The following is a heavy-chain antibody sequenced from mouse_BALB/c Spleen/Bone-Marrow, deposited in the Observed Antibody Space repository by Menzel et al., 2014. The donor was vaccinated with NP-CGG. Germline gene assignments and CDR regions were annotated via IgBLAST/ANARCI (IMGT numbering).Heavy chain of an antibody. V-gene: IGHV5-4*02. CDR1: GFTFSDYY. D-gene: IGHD2-1*01. J-gene: IGHJ4*01. CDR3: ARDGNFAMDY. Sequence: EVKLMESGGGLVKPGGSLKLSCAVSGFTFSDYYMYWVRQNPEKRLEWVATINDGGSYTYYPDSAKGRFTISRDNAKNNLYLQMSSLKSEDTAMYCCARDGNFAMDYWGQGTSVTVSS. CDR2: INDGGSYT.